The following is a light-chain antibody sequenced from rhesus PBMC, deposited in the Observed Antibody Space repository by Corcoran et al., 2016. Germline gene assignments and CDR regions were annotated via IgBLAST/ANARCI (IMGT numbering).Light chain of an antibody. CDR3: QQYNNSPFT. J-gene: IGKJ3*01. V-gene: IGKV1-66*01. Sequence: DIQMTQSPSSLSASVGDRVTITCRASQGINHYLSWYQQKPGKAPKPLIYYASSLGTGVPSRFSGSGSVTDYPLTISSLQPEDIATYYCQQYNNSPFTFGPGAKLDIK. CDR1: QGINHY. CDR2: YAS.